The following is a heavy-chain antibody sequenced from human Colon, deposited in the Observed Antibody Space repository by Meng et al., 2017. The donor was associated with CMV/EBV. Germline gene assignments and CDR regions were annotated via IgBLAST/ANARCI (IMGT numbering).Heavy chain of an antibody. V-gene: IGHV1-46*01. CDR2: INPSGYTT. J-gene: IGHJ5*02. CDR1: GFAFSRYY. Sequence: QVQLVRAGAEGKNPGASVKVSCKASGFAFSRYYMHWVRQAPGQGLEWMGVINPSGYTTIYAQKFQGRVTMTRDTSTSTVYMELRSLRSDDTAVYYCARDNSAEDLSWWFDPWGQGTLVTVSS. CDR3: ARDNSAEDLSWWFDP. D-gene: IGHD2/OR15-2a*01.